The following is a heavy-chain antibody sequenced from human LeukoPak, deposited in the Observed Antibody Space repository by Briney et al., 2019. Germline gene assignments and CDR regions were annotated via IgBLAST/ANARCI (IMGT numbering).Heavy chain of an antibody. V-gene: IGHV1-46*01. CDR2: INPSGGST. CDR1: GYTFTSYY. D-gene: IGHD3-22*01. Sequence: ASVKVSCKASGYTFTSYYMHWVRQAPGQGLEWMGIINPSGGSTSYAQKFQGRVTMTRDTSTSTVYMELSSLRSEDTAVYYCARTVVVITDLDDAFDIWGQGTMVTVSS. J-gene: IGHJ3*02. CDR3: ARTVVVITDLDDAFDI.